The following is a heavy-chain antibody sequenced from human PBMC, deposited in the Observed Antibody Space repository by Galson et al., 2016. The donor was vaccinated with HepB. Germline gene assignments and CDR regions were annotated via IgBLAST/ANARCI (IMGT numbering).Heavy chain of an antibody. J-gene: IGHJ3*02. CDR2: IFTDGSGT. V-gene: IGHV3-74*01. CDR3: GRGSKYGFDM. Sequence: SLRLSCAASGFTFSSYWMHWVRQAPGKGLVWISRIFTDGSGTLYADSLKGRFTISRDNAKNTLFLQMNSLRADDTAVYYCGRGSKYGFDMWGQGTMVTVSS. CDR1: GFTFSSYW.